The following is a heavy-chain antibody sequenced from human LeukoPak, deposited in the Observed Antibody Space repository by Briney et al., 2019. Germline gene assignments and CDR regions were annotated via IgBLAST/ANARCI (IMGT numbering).Heavy chain of an antibody. Sequence: GGSLRLSCAASRFTFSSYWMSWVRQAPGKGLEWVANIKQDGSEKYYVDSVKGRFTISRDNAKNSLYLQMNSLRAEDTAVYYCARGGLPHMDVWGKGTTVTVSS. V-gene: IGHV3-7*01. CDR3: ARGGLPHMDV. D-gene: IGHD4-11*01. J-gene: IGHJ6*03. CDR1: RFTFSSYW. CDR2: IKQDGSEK.